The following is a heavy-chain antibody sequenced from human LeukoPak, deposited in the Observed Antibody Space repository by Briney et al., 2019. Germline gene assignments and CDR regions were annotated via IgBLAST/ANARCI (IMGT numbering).Heavy chain of an antibody. CDR3: ARLGSGSNY. J-gene: IGHJ4*02. D-gene: IGHD3-10*01. Sequence: SQTLSLTCAISGDSVSSNSAAWIWIRRSPSRGLEWLGRTYYGSKWYTEYAVSVKSRITINPDTSKNQFSLQLSSVNPEDTAVYYCARLGSGSNYWGQGTLVTVSS. CDR1: GDSVSSNSAA. V-gene: IGHV6-1*01. CDR2: TYYGSKWYT.